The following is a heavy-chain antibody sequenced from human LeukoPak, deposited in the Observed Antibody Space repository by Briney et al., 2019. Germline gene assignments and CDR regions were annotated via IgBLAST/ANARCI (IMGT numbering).Heavy chain of an antibody. CDR1: GGTFSSYA. CDR2: IIPIFGTT. CDR3: ARGPPNYRFDY. V-gene: IGHV1-69*06. D-gene: IGHD1-7*01. J-gene: IGHJ4*02. Sequence: ASVKVSCKASGGTFSSYAISWVRQAPGQGLEWMGGIIPIFGTTNYAQKFQGRVTITADKSTSTAYMELSSLRSEDTAVYYCARGPPNYRFDYWGQGTLVTVSS.